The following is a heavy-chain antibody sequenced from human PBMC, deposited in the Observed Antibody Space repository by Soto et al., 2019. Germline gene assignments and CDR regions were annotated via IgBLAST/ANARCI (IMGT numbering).Heavy chain of an antibody. Sequence: LSLTCSVSGGSISGYYWSWIRQHPGKGLEWIGYIYYTGTTYYNPSLMSRVALSIDTSNSQFSLRLSSVTAADTAVYFCARYYYDSRGYYKPSVHDAFESWGKGSKVTVSS. CDR1: GGSISGYY. D-gene: IGHD3-22*01. J-gene: IGHJ3*02. CDR2: IYYTGTT. V-gene: IGHV4-31*03. CDR3: ARYYYDSRGYYKPSVHDAFES.